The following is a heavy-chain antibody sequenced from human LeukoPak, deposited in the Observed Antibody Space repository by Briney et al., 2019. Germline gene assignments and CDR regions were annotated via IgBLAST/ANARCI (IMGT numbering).Heavy chain of an antibody. J-gene: IGHJ4*02. CDR2: ISSSGTSI. CDR3: ARSTGGYDGLFDY. Sequence: GGSLRLSCAASGFIFKSYYMNWVRQAPGKGLEWVSLISSSGTSIYYTDSVKGQFTISRDNAQNSLYLQMNSLRAEDTAEYYCARSTGGYDGLFDYWGQGTLVTVSS. V-gene: IGHV3-48*01. CDR1: GFIFKSYY. D-gene: IGHD5-12*01.